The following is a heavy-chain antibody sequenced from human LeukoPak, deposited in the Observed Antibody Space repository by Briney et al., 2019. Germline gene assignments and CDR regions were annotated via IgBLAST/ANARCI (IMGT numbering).Heavy chain of an antibody. CDR1: GNYW. D-gene: IGHD2/OR15-2a*01. CDR3: VSFYETH. J-gene: IGHJ4*02. CDR2: INSDGSWT. V-gene: IGHV3-74*01. Sequence: GGSLRLSCAASGNYWMHWVRQAPGKGLVWVSHINSDGSWTSYADSVTSRFTISKDNAKNTVYLQMNNLRAEDTAVHYCVSFYETHWGRGTLVTVSS.